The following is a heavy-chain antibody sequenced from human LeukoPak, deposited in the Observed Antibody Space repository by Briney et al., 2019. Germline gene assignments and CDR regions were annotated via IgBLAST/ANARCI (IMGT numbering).Heavy chain of an antibody. J-gene: IGHJ4*02. CDR2: IYYSGST. CDR3: ARRAAAGNFDY. CDR1: GGSISSYY. V-gene: IGHV4-59*08. Sequence: PSETLSLTCTVSGGSISSYYWSWIRQPPGKGLEWIGYIYYSGSTNYNPSPKSRVTISVDTSKNQFSLKLSSVTAADTAVYYCARRAAAGNFDYWGQGTLVTVSS. D-gene: IGHD6-13*01.